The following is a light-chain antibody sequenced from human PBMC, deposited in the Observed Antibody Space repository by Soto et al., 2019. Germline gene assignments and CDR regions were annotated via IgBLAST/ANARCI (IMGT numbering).Light chain of an antibody. CDR1: QSVSSY. V-gene: IGKV3-15*01. CDR3: QQYNNWPPWT. CDR2: GAS. J-gene: IGKJ1*01. Sequence: EIVLTQNPATLSLSPGERATLSCRASQSVSSYYLALYQQKPGQAPRLLIYGASTRATGIPARFSGSGSGTEFTLTISSLQSEDFAVYYCQQYNNWPPWTFGQGTKVDIK.